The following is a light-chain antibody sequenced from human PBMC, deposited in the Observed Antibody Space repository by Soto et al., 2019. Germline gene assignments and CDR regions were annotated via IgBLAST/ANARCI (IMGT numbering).Light chain of an antibody. CDR1: SSDVGSYNR. J-gene: IGLJ1*01. Sequence: QSALTQPPSVSGSLGQSVTISCTGTSSDVGSYNRVSWYQQPPGTAPKLMIYEVSNRPSGVPDRFSGPKSGNTASLTISGLQTEDEADYYCSSYTSSSTYVFGTGTKLTVL. CDR2: EVS. V-gene: IGLV2-18*02. CDR3: SSYTSSSTYV.